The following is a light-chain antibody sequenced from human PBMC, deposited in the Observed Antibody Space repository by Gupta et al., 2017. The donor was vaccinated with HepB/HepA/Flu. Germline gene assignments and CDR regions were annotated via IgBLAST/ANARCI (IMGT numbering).Light chain of an antibody. CDR2: ENE. CDR3: GAWDSRLFVWV. V-gene: IGLV1-51*02. J-gene: IGLJ3*02. Sequence: QSVLTQPPSVSAAPGQSITISCPGINSNIGNDFVSWYQQVPGTAPKLLIYENEMRPSGIPDRFSASKSGTSATLAITGLQTGDEAHYYCGAWDSRLFVWVFGGGTKVTVL. CDR1: NSNIGNDF.